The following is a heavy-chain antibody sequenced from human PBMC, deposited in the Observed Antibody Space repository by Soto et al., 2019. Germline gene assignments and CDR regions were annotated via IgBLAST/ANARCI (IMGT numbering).Heavy chain of an antibody. Sequence: ASVKVSCKTSGYTFSNYGITWVRQAPGQPLEWLGWISLYSDGTNYAQKFQGRVSMTTDTSTTTAYMELRSLRSDDTAVYYCAIVVPGAEAWCGPWGQGTLVTVSS. J-gene: IGHJ5*02. CDR3: AIVVPGAEAWCGP. V-gene: IGHV1-18*01. D-gene: IGHD2-2*01. CDR1: GYTFSNYG. CDR2: ISLYSDGT.